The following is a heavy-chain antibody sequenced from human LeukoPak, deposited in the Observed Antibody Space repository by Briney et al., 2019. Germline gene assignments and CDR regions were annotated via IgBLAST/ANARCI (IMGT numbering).Heavy chain of an antibody. CDR3: ARDLDTAMGYYGMDV. J-gene: IGHJ6*02. D-gene: IGHD5-18*01. V-gene: IGHV3-74*01. Sequence: PGGSLRLSCAASGFTFSNYPMHWVRQAPGKGLVWVSRINSDGSSTSYADSVKGRFTISRDNAKNTLYLQMNSLRAEDTAVYYCARDLDTAMGYYGMDVWGQGTTVTVSS. CDR1: GFTFSNYP. CDR2: INSDGSST.